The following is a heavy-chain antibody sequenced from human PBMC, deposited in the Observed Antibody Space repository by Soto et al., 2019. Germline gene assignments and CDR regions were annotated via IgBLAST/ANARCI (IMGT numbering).Heavy chain of an antibody. CDR1: GFTFSSYW. Sequence: GGSLRLSCAASGFTFSSYWMHWVRQASGKGLVWVSRISFDGSTTTYADSVKGRFTISRDNAKNTLYLQMNSLRAEDTAVYYCARGGAHTAMANEDWGQGALVTVYS. CDR3: ARGGAHTAMANED. CDR2: ISFDGSTT. D-gene: IGHD5-18*01. J-gene: IGHJ4*02. V-gene: IGHV3-74*01.